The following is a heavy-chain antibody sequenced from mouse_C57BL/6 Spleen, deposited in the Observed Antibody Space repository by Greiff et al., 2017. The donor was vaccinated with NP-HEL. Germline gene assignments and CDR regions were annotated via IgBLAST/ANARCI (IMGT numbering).Heavy chain of an antibody. CDR1: GYTFTSYW. J-gene: IGHJ4*01. D-gene: IGHD1-1*01. Sequence: QVQLQQPGAELVMPGASVKLSCKASGYTFTSYWMHWVKQRPGQGLEWIGEIDPSDSYTNYNQKFKGKSTLTVDKSSSTAYMQLSSLTSEDSAVYYCARRENYYGSSHYYAMDYWGQGTSVTVSS. CDR2: IDPSDSYT. V-gene: IGHV1-69*01. CDR3: ARRENYYGSSHYYAMDY.